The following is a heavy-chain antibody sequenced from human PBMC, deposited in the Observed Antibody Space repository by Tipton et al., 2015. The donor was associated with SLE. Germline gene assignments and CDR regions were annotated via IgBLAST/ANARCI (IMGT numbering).Heavy chain of an antibody. J-gene: IGHJ3*01. CDR3: ARHLGVIVAFEV. CDR1: GDSLSSNNYY. V-gene: IGHV4-61*01. D-gene: IGHD3-10*01. Sequence: TLSLTCSVSGDSLSSNNYYWGWIRQSPAQGLEWIGFFYFSGSSQYNPSLKSRVAISADTSNNQFSLELRSVTAADTAVYYCARHLGVIVAFEVWGQGTVLTVSS. CDR2: FYFSGSS.